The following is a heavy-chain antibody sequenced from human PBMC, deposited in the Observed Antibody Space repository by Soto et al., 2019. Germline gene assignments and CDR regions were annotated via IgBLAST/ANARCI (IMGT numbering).Heavy chain of an antibody. Sequence: QVQLVQSGAEVKKPGSSVKVSCKASGGTFSNYPISWVRQAPEQGLEWMGGLIPIFGTVNYAQKFQGRVTITADESTSTAYMELSSLRSEDTAVYYCARGNHRWLQLWYFDLWGRCTLVTVSS. CDR2: LIPIFGTV. CDR3: ARGNHRWLQLWYFDL. CDR1: GGTFSNYP. D-gene: IGHD5-12*01. V-gene: IGHV1-69*12. J-gene: IGHJ2*01.